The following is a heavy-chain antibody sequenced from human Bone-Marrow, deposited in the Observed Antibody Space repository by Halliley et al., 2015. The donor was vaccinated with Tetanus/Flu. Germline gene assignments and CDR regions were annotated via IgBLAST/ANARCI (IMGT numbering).Heavy chain of an antibody. J-gene: IGHJ4*02. CDR3: ARGIRRSVPTYDHFDS. CDR2: INSDGRSR. D-gene: IGHD3-10*01. Sequence: RINSDGRSRSYADSVLGRFTTSRDYPKNTVYLHMNSLRVEDTGVYYCARGIRRSVPTYDHFDSWGQGTQVTVSP. V-gene: IGHV3-74*01.